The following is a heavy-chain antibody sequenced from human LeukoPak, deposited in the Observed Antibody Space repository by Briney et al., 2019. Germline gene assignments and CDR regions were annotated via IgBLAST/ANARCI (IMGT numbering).Heavy chain of an antibody. Sequence: GGSLRLSCAASGFALSSYAMHWVRQAPGKGLEWVAVISYDGSNKYYADSVKGRFTISRDNSKNTLYLQMNSLRAEDTAVYYCARERASHWGQGTLVTVSS. V-gene: IGHV3-30*04. CDR2: ISYDGSNK. CDR1: GFALSSYA. CDR3: ARERASH. J-gene: IGHJ4*02.